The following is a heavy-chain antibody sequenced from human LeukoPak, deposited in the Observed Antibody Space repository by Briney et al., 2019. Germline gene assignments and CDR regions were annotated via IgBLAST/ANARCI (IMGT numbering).Heavy chain of an antibody. Sequence: GGSLRLSCAASGFTFSTHWMHWVRQAPGKGLEWVSVAYSDGNTYYAGSVKGRFTISRDNSKNTLFLQMNSLRAEDTAVYYCARLFGSGWPGYFYYAMDVWGQGTTVAVSS. J-gene: IGHJ6*02. CDR1: GFTFSTHW. CDR3: ARLFGSGWPGYFYYAMDV. V-gene: IGHV3-66*04. D-gene: IGHD6-19*01. CDR2: AYSDGNT.